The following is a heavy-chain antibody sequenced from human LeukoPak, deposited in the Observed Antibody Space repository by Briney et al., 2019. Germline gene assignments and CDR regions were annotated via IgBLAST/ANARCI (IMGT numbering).Heavy chain of an antibody. V-gene: IGHV3-74*01. D-gene: IGHD5-12*01. CDR1: GFTFSGYW. Sequence: GSPRLSRAAPGFTFSGYWMQWVRPTPRKGLVWVSPINPDGSSTSYVDSVKGRFTVSRDNAKNTLYLQMNSLRAEDTAVYYCARDGRGSAFDIWGQGTMVTVSS. CDR2: INPDGSST. J-gene: IGHJ3*02. CDR3: ARDGRGSAFDI.